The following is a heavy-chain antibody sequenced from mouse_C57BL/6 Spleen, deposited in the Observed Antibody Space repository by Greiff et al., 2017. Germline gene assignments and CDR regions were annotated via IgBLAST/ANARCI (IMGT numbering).Heavy chain of an antibody. D-gene: IGHD2-1*01. CDR3: ARRRGNYGGYALDY. V-gene: IGHV1-52*01. J-gene: IGHJ4*01. CDR1: GYTFTSYW. CDR2: IDPSDSET. Sequence: QVQLLQPGADLVRPGSSVKLSCTASGYTFTSYWMPWVKQRPKQGLEWMGTIDPSDSETHYNQKFKDKATLTVDKATSTAYMQLSSLTSEDSAVYYCARRRGNYGGYALDYWGQGTSVTVAS.